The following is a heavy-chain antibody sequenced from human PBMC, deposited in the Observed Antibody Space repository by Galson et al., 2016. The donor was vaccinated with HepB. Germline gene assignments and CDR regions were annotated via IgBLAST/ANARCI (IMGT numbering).Heavy chain of an antibody. CDR1: GYTSTSYS. CDR3: ARGPTPYYYDSSGPFDY. D-gene: IGHD3-22*01. V-gene: IGHV1-3*01. J-gene: IGHJ4*02. CDR2: INVVRGDT. Sequence: SVKVSCKASGYTSTSYSMHWVRQAPGQRLEWMGWINVVRGDTKYSQDFQGRVTITRDTSANTAYMELSSLRSEYTAVYYCARGPTPYYYDSSGPFDYWGQGTLVTVSS.